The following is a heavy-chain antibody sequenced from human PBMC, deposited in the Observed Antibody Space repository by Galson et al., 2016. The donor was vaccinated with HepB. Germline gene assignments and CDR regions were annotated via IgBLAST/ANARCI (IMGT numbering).Heavy chain of an antibody. D-gene: IGHD3-16*01. Sequence: TLSLTCIVSGDSIISDSYHYWSWIRQPVGKGLEWVGLIYTTGSTSYNPSLKSRLTMSLDTSKNQFSLGLGSVTAADTAIYYCGRELGSWGQGTLVTV. V-gene: IGHV4-61*02. CDR1: GDSIISDSYHY. CDR2: IYTTGST. J-gene: IGHJ4*01. CDR3: GRELGS.